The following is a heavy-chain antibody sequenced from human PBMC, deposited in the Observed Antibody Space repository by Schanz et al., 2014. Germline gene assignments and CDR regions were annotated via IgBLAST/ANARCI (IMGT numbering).Heavy chain of an antibody. D-gene: IGHD7-27*01. CDR3: AKDYRTGAIDY. J-gene: IGHJ4*02. V-gene: IGHV3-11*01. Sequence: PGGSLRLSCAASGFTFSDYYMSWIRQAPGKGLDWVSAISGSGSSTYYADSVKGRFTISRDNAKNSMYLEMNSLRAEDTALYYCAKDYRTGAIDYWGQGTQVTVSS. CDR1: GFTFSDYY. CDR2: ISGSGSST.